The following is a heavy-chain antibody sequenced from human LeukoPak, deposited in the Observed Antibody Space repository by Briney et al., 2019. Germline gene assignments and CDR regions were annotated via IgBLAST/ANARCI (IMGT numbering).Heavy chain of an antibody. V-gene: IGHV3-53*01. D-gene: IGHD3-22*01. J-gene: IGHJ3*01. CDR2: MYTGGNT. CDR1: VFILSSIY. Sequence: GGSLRLSRAASVFILSSIYMSWVGQAPGKGFEWASVMYTGGNTKYAHPVKGRFTISSDNSKNTLYLQMNSLRAEDTAVYYCAREGRFDNSGYHDAFDLWGQGTQVTVS. CDR3: AREGRFDNSGYHDAFDL.